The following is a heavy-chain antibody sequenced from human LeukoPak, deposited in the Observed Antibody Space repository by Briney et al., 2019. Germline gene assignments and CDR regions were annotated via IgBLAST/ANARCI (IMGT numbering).Heavy chain of an antibody. CDR2: ISSSGSTI. J-gene: IGHJ4*02. Sequence: GGSLRLSCAASGFTFSSYEMNWVRQAPGKGLEWVSYISSSGSTIYYADSVKGRFTISRDNSKNTLYLQMNSLRAEDTAVYYCAKDMARGVNYFDYWGQGTLVTVSS. V-gene: IGHV3-48*03. CDR3: AKDMARGVNYFDY. CDR1: GFTFSSYE. D-gene: IGHD3-10*01.